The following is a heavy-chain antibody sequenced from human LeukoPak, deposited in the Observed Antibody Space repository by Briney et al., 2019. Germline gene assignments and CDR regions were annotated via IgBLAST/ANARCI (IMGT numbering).Heavy chain of an antibody. CDR3: AKSQRGYCSSTSCYGDY. Sequence: GGSLRLSCAASGFSFSSFGMHWVRQAPGKGLEWVAFIRYDETNKFYADSAKGQFTISRDNSNNTLYLQMNSLRAEDSAVYHCAKSQRGYCSSTSCYGDYWGQGTLVTVSS. CDR1: GFSFSSFG. J-gene: IGHJ4*02. D-gene: IGHD2-2*03. V-gene: IGHV3-30*02. CDR2: IRYDETNK.